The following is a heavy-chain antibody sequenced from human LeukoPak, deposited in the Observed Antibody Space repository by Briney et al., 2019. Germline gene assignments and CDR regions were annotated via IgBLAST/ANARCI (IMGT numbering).Heavy chain of an antibody. J-gene: IGHJ6*03. CDR3: ARVRSSESTVSKYYYYMDV. CDR1: GFTFSRYA. D-gene: IGHD4-11*01. Sequence: GGSLRLSCAASGFTFSRYAMSWVRRAPGKGLEWVSAISGSGGSTYYADSVKGRFTISRDNSKNTLYLQMNSLRAEDTAVYYCARVRSSESTVSKYYYYMDVWGKGTTVTVSS. V-gene: IGHV3-23*01. CDR2: ISGSGGST.